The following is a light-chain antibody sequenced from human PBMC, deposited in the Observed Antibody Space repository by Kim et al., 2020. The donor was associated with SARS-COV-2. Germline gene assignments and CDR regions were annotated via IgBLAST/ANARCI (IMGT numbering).Light chain of an antibody. CDR3: QAWDDTSAV. Sequence: LSPGQTASIGCGGDKVGTKFGHWYQEKSGQSPALVIYQTARRRSGTPERFSGSLSGNTATLTIRGTQAMDEADYFCQAWDDTSAVFGGGTQLTVL. CDR2: QTA. J-gene: IGLJ3*02. CDR1: KVGTKF. V-gene: IGLV3-1*01.